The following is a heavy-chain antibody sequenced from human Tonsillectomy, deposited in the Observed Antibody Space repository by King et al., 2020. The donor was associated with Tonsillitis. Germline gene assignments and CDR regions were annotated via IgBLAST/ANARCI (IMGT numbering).Heavy chain of an antibody. D-gene: IGHD6-19*01. V-gene: IGHV4-61*02. CDR1: GASISGGSYY. J-gene: IGHJ4*02. CDR3: ARSGYSSGYQDF. Sequence: VQLQESGPGLVKPSQTLSLTCTVSGASISGGSYYWSWIRQPAGKELEWMGRIYTTGNTNYNPSLKSRVTMSVDTSKNQFSLMLNSVTAADTAVYYCARSGYSSGYQDFWGQGTLVTVSS. CDR2: IYTTGNT.